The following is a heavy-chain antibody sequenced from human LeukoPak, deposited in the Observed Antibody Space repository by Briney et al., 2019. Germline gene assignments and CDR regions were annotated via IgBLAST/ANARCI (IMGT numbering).Heavy chain of an antibody. J-gene: IGHJ6*03. CDR3: ARYVYYYYYMDV. V-gene: IGHV3-53*01. D-gene: IGHD3-16*01. CDR2: IYSGGST. CDR1: GFTVSSNY. Sequence: GGSLRLSCAASGFTVSSNYMSWVRQAPEKGLEWVSVIYSGGSTYYADSVKGRFTISRNNSKNTLYLQMNSLRAEDTAVYYCARYVYYYYYMDVWGKGTTVTVSS.